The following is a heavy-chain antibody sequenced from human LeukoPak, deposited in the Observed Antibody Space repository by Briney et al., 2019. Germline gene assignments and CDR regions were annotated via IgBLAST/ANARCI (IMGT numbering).Heavy chain of an antibody. V-gene: IGHV3-64D*06. CDR3: VKPQYSSGWLGY. Sequence: PGGSLRRSCSASGFTFSSSPMHWVRQAPGKGLEYVSAITNDGGSTYSADSVRGRFTISRDNSKNTLYLQMSSLRDDDTAVYYCVKPQYSSGWLGYWGQGTLVTVSS. J-gene: IGHJ4*02. CDR1: GFTFSSSP. D-gene: IGHD6-19*01. CDR2: ITNDGGST.